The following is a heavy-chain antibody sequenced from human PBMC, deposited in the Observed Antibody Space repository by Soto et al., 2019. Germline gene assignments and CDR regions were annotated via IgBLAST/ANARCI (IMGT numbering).Heavy chain of an antibody. Sequence: QVQLQQWGAGLLKPSETLSLTCAVYGGSFSGYYWSWIRQPPGKGLEWIGEINHSASTNYNPSLKSRVTISVDTSKNQFSLKLSSVTAADTAVYYCARGITMIVVVDWFDPWGQGTLVTVSS. D-gene: IGHD3-22*01. CDR2: INHSAST. CDR1: GGSFSGYY. J-gene: IGHJ5*02. V-gene: IGHV4-34*01. CDR3: ARGITMIVVVDWFDP.